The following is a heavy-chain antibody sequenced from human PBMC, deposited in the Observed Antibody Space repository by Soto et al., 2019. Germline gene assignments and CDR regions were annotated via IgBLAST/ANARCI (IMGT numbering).Heavy chain of an antibody. CDR1: GGTFSSYA. J-gene: IGHJ3*02. V-gene: IGHV1-69*12. D-gene: IGHD6-6*01. CDR2: IIPIFGTA. Sequence: QVQLVQSGAEVKKPGSSVKVSCKASGGTFSSYAISWVRQAPGQGLEWLGGIIPIFGTANYAQKCQGRVTITADESTSTAYMELRSVGSEATAVYYWASRPVNAYSWSSPHAFDIWGQGTMVTVSS. CDR3: ASRPVNAYSWSSPHAFDI.